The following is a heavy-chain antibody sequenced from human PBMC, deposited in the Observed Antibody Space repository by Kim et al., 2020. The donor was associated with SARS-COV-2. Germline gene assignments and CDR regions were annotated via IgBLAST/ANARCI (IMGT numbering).Heavy chain of an antibody. V-gene: IGHV3-9*01. J-gene: IGHJ6*02. Sequence: GGSLRLSCAASGFTLDDYAMHWVRQAPGKGLEWVSGISWNSGSIGYADSVKGRFTISRDNAKNSLYLQMNSLRAEDTALYYCAKDIVRYYYGSGSYPLWRLGDYYCGMDVWGQGTTVTVSS. D-gene: IGHD3-10*01. CDR3: AKDIVRYYYGSGSYPLWRLGDYYCGMDV. CDR2: ISWNSGSI. CDR1: GFTLDDYA.